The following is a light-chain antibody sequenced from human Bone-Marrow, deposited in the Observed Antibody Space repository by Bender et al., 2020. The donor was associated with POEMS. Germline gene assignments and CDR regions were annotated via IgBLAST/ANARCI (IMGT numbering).Light chain of an antibody. CDR3: SSYTPSSTI. CDR2: EVN. CDR1: SSDVGSYNL. Sequence: QSALTQPASVSGSPGQSITISCTGTSSDVGSYNLVSWYQQHPGKVPKVVIYEVNKRPSGVPDRFSGSKSGNTASLTISGLQAEDEADYYCSSYTPSSTIFGGGTKLTVL. J-gene: IGLJ2*01. V-gene: IGLV2-14*02.